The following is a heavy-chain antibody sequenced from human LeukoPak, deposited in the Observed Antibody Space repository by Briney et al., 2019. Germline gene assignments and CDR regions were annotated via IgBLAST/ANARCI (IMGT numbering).Heavy chain of an antibody. CDR3: ARYGLGDTFDI. CDR1: GFTFSSYE. D-gene: IGHD4-17*01. CDR2: ISSSGRTI. V-gene: IGHV3-48*03. Sequence: GGSLRLSCAASGFTFSSYEMNWVRPAPGKGLEWVSYISSSGRTIYYADSVKGRFTIFRDHTKTPLYLQMNSLIAEDTAVYYSARYGLGDTFDIWGQGTVVTVSS. J-gene: IGHJ3*02.